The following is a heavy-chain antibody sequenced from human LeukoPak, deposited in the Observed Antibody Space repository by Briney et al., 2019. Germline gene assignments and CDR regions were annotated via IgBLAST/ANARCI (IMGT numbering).Heavy chain of an antibody. D-gene: IGHD6-19*01. CDR1: GFTFSTYS. CDR2: ISTTSSDI. V-gene: IGHV3-21*01. CDR3: ARVSISGYGFDI. Sequence: GGSLRLSCAASGFTFSTYSMKWVRQAPGKGLEWVSSISTTSSDIYYADSVKGRFTISRDNAKNSLYLQMNSLRAEDTAVYYCARVSISGYGFDIWGQGTMVTVSS. J-gene: IGHJ3*02.